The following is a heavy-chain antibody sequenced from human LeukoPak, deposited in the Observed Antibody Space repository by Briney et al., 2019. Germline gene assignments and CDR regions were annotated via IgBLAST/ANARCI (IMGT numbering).Heavy chain of an antibody. D-gene: IGHD4-17*01. V-gene: IGHV3-21*01. Sequence: GSLRLSFAASGFPFSSYSMNWVRQAPGKGLEWISSISSSSNYIYYSDSVKGRFTISRDNSRNSLYLTMNSLRAEDTAVYYCARDMTTATTCYLQHWGQGTLVTVSS. CDR1: GFPFSSYS. CDR3: ARDMTTATTCYLQH. J-gene: IGHJ1*01. CDR2: ISSSSNYI.